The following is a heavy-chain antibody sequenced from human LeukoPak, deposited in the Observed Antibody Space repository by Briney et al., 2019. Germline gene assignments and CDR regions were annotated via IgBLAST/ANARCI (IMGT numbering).Heavy chain of an antibody. CDR1: GYTFTSYD. J-gene: IGHJ4*02. CDR3: AREGGFYSNYDY. Sequence: ASVKVSCKASGYTFTSYDINWVRQATGQGLEWMGWMNPNSGNTGYAQKFQGRVTITRNTSISTAYMELSSLRSEDTAVYYCAREGGFYSNYDYWGQGTLVTVSS. CDR2: MNPNSGNT. D-gene: IGHD4-11*01. V-gene: IGHV1-8*03.